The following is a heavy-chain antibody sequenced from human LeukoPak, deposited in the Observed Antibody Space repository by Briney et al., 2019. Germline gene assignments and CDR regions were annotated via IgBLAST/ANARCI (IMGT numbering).Heavy chain of an antibody. CDR2: ISAYNGNT. J-gene: IGHJ6*03. D-gene: IGHD5-18*01. V-gene: IGHV1-18*01. Sequence: ASVTVSCKASGYTFTSYGISWVRQAPGQGLEWMGWISAYNGNTNYAQKLQGRDTITADKSTSTAYMELSSLRSEDTAVYYCARGRGYSYGYYYYYMDVWGKGTTVTVSS. CDR3: ARGRGYSYGYYYYYMDV. CDR1: GYTFTSYG.